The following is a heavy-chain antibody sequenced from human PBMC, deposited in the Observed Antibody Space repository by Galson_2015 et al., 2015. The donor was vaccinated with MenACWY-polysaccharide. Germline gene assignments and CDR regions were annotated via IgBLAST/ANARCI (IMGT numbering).Heavy chain of an antibody. CDR2: IYYAGSAT. Sequence: SLRLSCAASGFAFRNYGMHWVRPAPGKGLEWVAIIYYAGSATAYADSVKGRFPISRDNSRNTLYLQMNRLRVEDTAIYACASGRAPNGDATLTYFDYWGQGTLVTVSS. J-gene: IGHJ4*02. D-gene: IGHD2-21*02. CDR3: ASGRAPNGDATLTYFDY. CDR1: GFAFRNYG. V-gene: IGHV3-33*01.